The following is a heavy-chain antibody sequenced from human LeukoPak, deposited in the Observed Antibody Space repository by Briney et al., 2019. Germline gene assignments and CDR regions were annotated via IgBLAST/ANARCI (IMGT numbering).Heavy chain of an antibody. D-gene: IGHD2-2*01. CDR1: GGSISDYY. J-gene: IGHJ6*03. Sequence: SETLSLTCTVSGGSISDYYWSWIRRSPGKGLEWIGYIYYGGNTDYNPSLKRQVSISVDTSKNQFSLKLNSVTAADTAVYYCARVPESQYCSSTSCYDYYYMDVWGKGTTVTVSS. V-gene: IGHV4-59*01. CDR2: IYYGGNT. CDR3: ARVPESQYCSSTSCYDYYYMDV.